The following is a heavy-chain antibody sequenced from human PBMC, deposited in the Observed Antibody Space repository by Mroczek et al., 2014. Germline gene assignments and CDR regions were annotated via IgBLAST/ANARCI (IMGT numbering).Heavy chain of an antibody. J-gene: IGHJ3*02. D-gene: IGHD6-13*01. Sequence: QVQLQESGAEVKKPGASVKVSCKASGYTFTSYDINWVRQTTGQGLEWMGWLDPNSGDTGYAQKFQGRVTMTRDTSISTAYMDLSRLRSDDTAVYYCVRGPPRVGQQLVAFDAFDIWAKGSGHRLF. CDR1: GYTFTSYD. V-gene: IGHV1-8*01. CDR3: VRGPPRVGQQLVAFDAFDI. CDR2: LDPNSGDT.